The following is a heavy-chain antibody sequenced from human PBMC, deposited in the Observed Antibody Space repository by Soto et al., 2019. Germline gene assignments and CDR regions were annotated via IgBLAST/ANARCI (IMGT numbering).Heavy chain of an antibody. V-gene: IGHV3-30-3*01. CDR3: AKDSGGYDSSGIDY. J-gene: IGHJ4*02. D-gene: IGHD3-22*01. CDR2: ISYDGSNK. Sequence: GGSLRLSCAASGFNFSSYAMHWVRQAPGKGLEWVAVISYDGSNKYYADSVKGRFTISRDNSKNTLYLQMNSLRAEDTAVYYCAKDSGGYDSSGIDYWGQGTLVTVSS. CDR1: GFNFSSYA.